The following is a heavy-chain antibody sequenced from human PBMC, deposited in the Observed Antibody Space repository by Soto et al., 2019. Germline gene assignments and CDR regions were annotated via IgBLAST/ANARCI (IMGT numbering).Heavy chain of an antibody. CDR2: VHHSWSS. CDR1: GGSISSYY. Sequence: SETLSLTCTVSGGSISSYYWSWIRQPPGKGMEWIGYVHHSWSSTYNPSLQSRVTISLDTSKSQFSLKLTSVTAADTAVYYCAARPDYGNFDYWGQGTLVTVSS. D-gene: IGHD4-17*01. J-gene: IGHJ4*02. CDR3: AARPDYGNFDY. V-gene: IGHV4-59*08.